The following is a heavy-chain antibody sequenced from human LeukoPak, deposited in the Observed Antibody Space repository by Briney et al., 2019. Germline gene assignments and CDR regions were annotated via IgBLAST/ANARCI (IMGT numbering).Heavy chain of an antibody. CDR1: GYCFTDYY. V-gene: IGHV1-2*02. J-gene: IGHJ5*02. CDR2: INPNSGGT. Sequence: ASVKVSCKTSGYCFTDYYMHWVRQAPGQGLEWMGWINPNSGGTSSAQKFQGRVTMTRDTSITTVYMEVRWLTSDDTAIYYCARADRLHGGPYLIGPWGLGTLVTVSS. D-gene: IGHD2-21*01. CDR3: ARADRLHGGPYLIGP.